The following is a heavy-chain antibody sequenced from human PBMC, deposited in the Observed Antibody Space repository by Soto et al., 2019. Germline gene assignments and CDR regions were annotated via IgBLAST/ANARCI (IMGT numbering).Heavy chain of an antibody. Sequence: QVQLQQWGAGLLKPSETLSLTCAVYGVSFSGYYWSWIRQPTGKGLEWIGEINHSGSTNYNPSLKSRVTISVDPSKNQFSLKLSSVTAADTAVYFCAGGDAGNPSFDYWGQGTLVTVSS. V-gene: IGHV4-34*01. CDR2: INHSGST. CDR3: AGGDAGNPSFDY. CDR1: GVSFSGYY. D-gene: IGHD4-4*01. J-gene: IGHJ4*02.